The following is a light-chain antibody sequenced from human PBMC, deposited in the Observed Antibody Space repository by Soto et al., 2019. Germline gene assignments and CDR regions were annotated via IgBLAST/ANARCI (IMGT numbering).Light chain of an antibody. Sequence: DIHLTQSPSSLSASVGDRVTITCRASQSIRNYLNWYQQKPGKAPKLLIFGASNLETGVPSRFGGSGYGTDFTLTINNLQPEDFATYLCQKSFRTFSFGGGTKVEIK. CDR2: GAS. J-gene: IGKJ4*01. CDR3: QKSFRTFS. V-gene: IGKV1-39*01. CDR1: QSIRNY.